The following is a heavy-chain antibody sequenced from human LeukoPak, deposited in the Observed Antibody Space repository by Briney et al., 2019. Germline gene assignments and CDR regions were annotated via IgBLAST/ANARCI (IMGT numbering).Heavy chain of an antibody. J-gene: IGHJ5*02. V-gene: IGHV1-46*01. CDR3: ARDPQGADDSSRYYWLDP. D-gene: IGHD3-22*01. CDR1: GYTFTSYY. Sequence: ASVKVSCKASGYTFTSYYMHWVRQAPGQGLEWMGIINPSGGSTSYAQKFQGRVTMTRDTSTSTVYMELSSLRSEDTAVYYCARDPQGADDSSRYYWLDPWGQGTLVTVSS. CDR2: INPSGGST.